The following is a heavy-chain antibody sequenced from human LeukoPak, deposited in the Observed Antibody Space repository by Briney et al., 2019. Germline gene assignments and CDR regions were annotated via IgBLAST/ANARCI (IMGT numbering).Heavy chain of an antibody. Sequence: GESLKISCKGSGYSFTSYWIGWVRQMPGKGLERMGIIYPGDPDTRYSPSFQGQVTISADKSISTAYLQWSSLKASDTAMYYCARQDDRWPNYFDYWGQGTLVTVSS. CDR1: GYSFTSYW. CDR2: IYPGDPDT. V-gene: IGHV5-51*01. J-gene: IGHJ4*02. CDR3: ARQDDRWPNYFDY. D-gene: IGHD5-24*01.